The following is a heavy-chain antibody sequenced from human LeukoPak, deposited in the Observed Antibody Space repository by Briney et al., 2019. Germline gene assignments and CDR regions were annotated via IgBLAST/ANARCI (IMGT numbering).Heavy chain of an antibody. V-gene: IGHV3-7*01. CDR3: GPRLCSISPCRASSYLSFDV. CDR2: VRQDGGEG. J-gene: IGHJ6*04. Sequence: PGGSLRLSCAASGVTFNTYCMTWVGQAPGRGLEWVANVRQDGGEGHYVDSVKGRFTVSRDNAENSLYLQLNSLRIEDTAVYYCGPRLCSISPCRASSYLSFDVWGKGTTVTVSS. D-gene: IGHD3-10*02. CDR1: GVTFNTYC.